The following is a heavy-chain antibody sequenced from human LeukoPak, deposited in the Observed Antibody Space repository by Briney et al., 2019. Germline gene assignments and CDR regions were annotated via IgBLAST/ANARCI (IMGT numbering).Heavy chain of an antibody. J-gene: IGHJ6*02. CDR1: GGSISSSSYY. CDR2: IYYSGST. CDR3: ARVAVPVYYYYYGMDV. D-gene: IGHD6-19*01. V-gene: IGHV4-39*01. Sequence: SETLSLTCTVSGGSISSSSYYWGWIRPPPGKGLEWIGCIYYSGSTYYNPSLKSRVTISVDTSKNQFSLKLSSVTAADTAVYYCARVAVPVYYYYYGMDVWGQGTTVTVSS.